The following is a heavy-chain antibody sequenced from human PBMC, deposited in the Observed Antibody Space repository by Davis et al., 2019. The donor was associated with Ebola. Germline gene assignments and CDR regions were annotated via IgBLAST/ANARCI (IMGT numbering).Heavy chain of an antibody. D-gene: IGHD6-19*01. CDR2: INPCGGST. V-gene: IGHV1-46*03. Sequence: ASVQVPCKASGYTFTSYYMHWVRHAPGQGLEWMGIINPCGGSTSYAQKFQGRVTMTRDTSTSTVYMELSSLRSEDTAVYYCARGHRQWLAPETDYWGQGTLVTVSS. CDR3: ARGHRQWLAPETDY. CDR1: GYTFTSYY. J-gene: IGHJ4*02.